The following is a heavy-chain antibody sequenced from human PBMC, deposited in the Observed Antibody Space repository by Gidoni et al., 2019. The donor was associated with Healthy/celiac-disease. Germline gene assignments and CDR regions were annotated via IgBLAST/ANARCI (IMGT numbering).Heavy chain of an antibody. CDR3: ARMPDCSGGSCSVFDY. Sequence: QLQLQESGPGLVKPSETLSLTCTVSGGSISSSRYYWGWIRQPPGKGLEWIGSIYYSGSTDYNPSLKSRVTISVDTSKNQFSLKLSSVTAADTAVYYCARMPDCSGGSCSVFDYWGQGTLVTVSS. CDR2: IYYSGST. D-gene: IGHD2-15*01. V-gene: IGHV4-39*01. CDR1: GGSISSSRYY. J-gene: IGHJ4*02.